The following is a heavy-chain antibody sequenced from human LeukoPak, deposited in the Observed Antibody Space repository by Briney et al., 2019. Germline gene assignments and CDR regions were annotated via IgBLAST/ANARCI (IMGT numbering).Heavy chain of an antibody. CDR2: IYAGDSGT. J-gene: IGHJ6*02. D-gene: IGHD3-22*01. V-gene: IGHV5-51*01. CDR3: ASRSRERSSGYGGMDV. Sequence: GESLRISCKGSGYSFTTYYIAWVRQMPGKGLEWMGIIYAGDSGTRYNTSFQGQVTISVDKSMSTAYLQWSSLKASDTAMYYCASRSRERSSGYGGMDVWGQGTTVTVSS. CDR1: GYSFTTYY.